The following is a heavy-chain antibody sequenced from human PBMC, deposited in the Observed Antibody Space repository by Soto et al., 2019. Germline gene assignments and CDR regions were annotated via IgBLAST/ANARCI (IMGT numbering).Heavy chain of an antibody. CDR1: GYTFTGYY. V-gene: IGHV1-2*02. J-gene: IGHJ3*02. D-gene: IGHD3-3*02. CDR3: ARDGVAEHSFDI. Sequence: QVQLVQSGAEVKKPGASVKVSCKASGYTFTGYYMHWVRQAPGQGLEWMGWINPNSGGTNYAQEFQGRVTMTRDTSISTAYMELSRLRSDDTAVYYCARDGVAEHSFDIWGQGTMVTVSS. CDR2: INPNSGGT.